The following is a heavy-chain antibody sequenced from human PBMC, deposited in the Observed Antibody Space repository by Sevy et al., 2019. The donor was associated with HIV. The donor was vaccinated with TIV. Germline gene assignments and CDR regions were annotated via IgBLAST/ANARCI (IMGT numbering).Heavy chain of an antibody. CDR1: GYTFTSYD. V-gene: IGHV1-8*01. Sequence: ASVKVSCKASGYTFTSYDINWVRQATGQGLEWMGWMNPNSGNTGYAQKFQGRVTMTRNTSISTAYMELSSLRSEATAVYYCARGGQRGYYYDSSGYYDAFDIWGQGTMVTVSS. J-gene: IGHJ3*02. D-gene: IGHD3-22*01. CDR3: ARGGQRGYYYDSSGYYDAFDI. CDR2: MNPNSGNT.